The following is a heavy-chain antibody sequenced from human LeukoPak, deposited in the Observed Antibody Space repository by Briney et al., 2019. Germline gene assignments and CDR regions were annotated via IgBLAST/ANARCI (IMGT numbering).Heavy chain of an antibody. Sequence: PSQTLSLTCTVSTSSTTGIYWSCIRQPAGNGLEWIGRINTSGDPNYNPTLKSRVPMSVDTSKNQFSLKLSSVTAADTAVYYCARVSQCSGGSCYSGNWFDPWGQGTLVTVSS. CDR2: INTSGDP. CDR1: TSSTTGIY. CDR3: ARVSQCSGGSCYSGNWFDP. J-gene: IGHJ5*02. D-gene: IGHD2-15*01. V-gene: IGHV4-4*07.